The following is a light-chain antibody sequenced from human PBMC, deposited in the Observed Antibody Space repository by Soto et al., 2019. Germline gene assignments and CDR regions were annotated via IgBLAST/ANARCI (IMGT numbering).Light chain of an antibody. CDR3: QSYDASLSGDVV. CDR1: RSNIGAGYD. V-gene: IGLV1-40*01. Sequence: QSVLTQPPSVSGAPGQRVTISCTGSRSNIGAGYDVHWYQQIPGAAPKLLIYGNSNRPSGVPDRFSGSKSGTSASLAITGLQAEDEADYYCQSYDASLSGDVVFGGGTKVIVL. CDR2: GNS. J-gene: IGLJ2*01.